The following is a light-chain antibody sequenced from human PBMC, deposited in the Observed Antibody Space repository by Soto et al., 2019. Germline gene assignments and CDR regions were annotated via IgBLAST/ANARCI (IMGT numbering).Light chain of an antibody. Sequence: EIVLTQSPATLSLSPGERATLSCRATQSVSRNLAWYQQKPGQAPRLLIYDASTRATGTPARFSGSGTGTKFTLSISSLQPEDCAVYACQQYNNWHITFGQGTRLEIK. J-gene: IGKJ5*01. CDR1: QSVSRN. V-gene: IGKV3D-15*01. CDR3: QQYNNWHIT. CDR2: DAS.